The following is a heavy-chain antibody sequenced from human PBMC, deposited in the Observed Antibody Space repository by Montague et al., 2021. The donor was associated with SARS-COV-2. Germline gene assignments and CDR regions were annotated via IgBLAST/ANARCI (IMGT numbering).Heavy chain of an antibody. CDR3: ARVPPDYYDSSGYYSGAFDI. V-gene: IGHV4-61*02. D-gene: IGHD3-22*01. J-gene: IGHJ3*02. CDR2: IYTSGST. CDR1: GDSISSGSYY. Sequence: TLSLTCTVSGDSISSGSYYRSWIRQPAGKGLEWIGRIYTSGSTNYNPSLKSRVTISVDTSKNQFSLKLSSVTAADTAVYYCARVPPDYYDSSGYYSGAFDIWGQGTMVTVSS.